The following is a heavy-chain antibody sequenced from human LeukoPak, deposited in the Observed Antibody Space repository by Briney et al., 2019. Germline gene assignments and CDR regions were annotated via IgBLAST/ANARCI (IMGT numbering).Heavy chain of an antibody. V-gene: IGHV3-30-3*01. J-gene: IGHJ1*01. CDR1: GFTFSSYA. D-gene: IGHD6-19*01. CDR2: ISYGGSNK. CDR3: AREANKYSSGWFGEYFQH. Sequence: GGSLRLSCAASGFTFSSYAMHWVRQAPGKGLEWEAVISYGGSNKYYADSVKGRFSISRDNSKNTLYLQMNSLRAEDTAVYYCAREANKYSSGWFGEYFQHWGQGTLVTVSS.